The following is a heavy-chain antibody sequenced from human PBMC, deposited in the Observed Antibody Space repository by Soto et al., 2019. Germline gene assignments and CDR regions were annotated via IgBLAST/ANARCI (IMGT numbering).Heavy chain of an antibody. J-gene: IGHJ6*03. CDR1: GFAFNTFS. CDR2: INEDSTYI. V-gene: IGHV3-21*02. Sequence: EVQLVESGGGLVKPGGSLRLSCTASGFAFNTFSMNWVRQAPGKGLEWVSSINEDSTYIYYADSLRGRITISRDNAKDSLFPQMNSLRPDDKAVYYCVRDLGRYFRSGYMDLWGDGATVTGSS. D-gene: IGHD3-9*01. CDR3: VRDLGRYFRSGYMDL.